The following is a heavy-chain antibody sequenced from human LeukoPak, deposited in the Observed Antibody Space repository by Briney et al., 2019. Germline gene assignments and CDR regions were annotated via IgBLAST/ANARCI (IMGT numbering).Heavy chain of an antibody. CDR3: ARCGPLDYYDSSGYYSTSPFDY. Sequence: SVKVSCKASGGTFSSYAISWVRQAPGQGLEWMGGIIPIFGTANYAQKFQGRVTITRDTSASTVYMELSSLRSEDTAVYYCARCGPLDYYDSSGYYSTSPFDYWGQGTLVTVSS. CDR2: IIPIFGTA. D-gene: IGHD3-22*01. J-gene: IGHJ4*02. V-gene: IGHV1-69*05. CDR1: GGTFSSYA.